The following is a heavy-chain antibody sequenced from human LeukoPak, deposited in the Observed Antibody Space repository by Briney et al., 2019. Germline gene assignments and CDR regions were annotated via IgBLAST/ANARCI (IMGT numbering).Heavy chain of an antibody. J-gene: IGHJ5*02. CDR1: GGTFSSYA. D-gene: IGHD4-11*01. CDR2: IIPIFGTA. CDR3: ARSTVTTLRTNWFDP. Sequence: SVKVSCKASGGTFSSYAISRVRQAPGQGLEWMGGIIPIFGTANYAQKFQGRVTITADESTSTAYMELSSLRSEDTAVYYCARSTVTTLRTNWFDPWGQGTLVTVSS. V-gene: IGHV1-69*13.